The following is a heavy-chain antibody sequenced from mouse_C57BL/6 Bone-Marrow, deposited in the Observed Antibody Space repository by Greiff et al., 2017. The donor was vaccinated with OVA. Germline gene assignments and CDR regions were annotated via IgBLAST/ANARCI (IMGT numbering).Heavy chain of an antibody. D-gene: IGHD1-1*01. V-gene: IGHV1-15*01. CDR3: TRDYGSSSYWYFDV. CDR1: GYTFTDYE. CDR2: IDPETGGT. Sequence: QVQLKESGAELVRPGASVTLSCKASGYTFTDYEMHWVKQTPVHGLEWIGAIDPETGGTAYNQKFKGKAILTADKSSSTAYMELRSLTSEDSAVYYCTRDYGSSSYWYFDVWGTGTTVTGSS. J-gene: IGHJ1*03.